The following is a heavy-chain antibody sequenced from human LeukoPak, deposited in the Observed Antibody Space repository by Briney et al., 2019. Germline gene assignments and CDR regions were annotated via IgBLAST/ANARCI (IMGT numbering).Heavy chain of an antibody. CDR2: IWYDGSNK. D-gene: IGHD4-17*01. CDR3: AKKSYGDYHYFDY. Sequence: PGGSLRLSCAASGFTFSTYAMSWVRQAPGKGLEWVAVIWYDGSNKYYADSVKGRFTISRDNSKNTLYLQMNSLRAEDTAVYYCAKKSYGDYHYFDYWGQGTLVTVSS. J-gene: IGHJ4*02. V-gene: IGHV3-30*02. CDR1: GFTFSTYA.